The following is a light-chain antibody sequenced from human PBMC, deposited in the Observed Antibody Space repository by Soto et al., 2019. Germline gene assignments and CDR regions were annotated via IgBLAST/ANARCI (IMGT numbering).Light chain of an antibody. V-gene: IGLV8-61*01. CDR1: SGSVSTSYY. CDR3: VLYMGSGISG. CDR2: NTN. J-gene: IGLJ3*02. Sequence: QTVVTQEPSFSVSPGRTVTLTCGLSSGSVSTSYYPSWYQQTPGQAPRTLIYNTNTRSSGVPDRFSGSLLGNKAALTITGAQADDESDYYCVLYMGSGISGFGGGTQLTVL.